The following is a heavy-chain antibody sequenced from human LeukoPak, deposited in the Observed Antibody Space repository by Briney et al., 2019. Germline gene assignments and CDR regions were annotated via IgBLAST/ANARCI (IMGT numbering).Heavy chain of an antibody. J-gene: IGHJ3*02. V-gene: IGHV1-69*05. D-gene: IGHD3-22*01. CDR1: GGTFSSYA. CDR3: ARGGWYYYDSSGQGGFGAFDI. Sequence: SVKVSCKASGGTFSSYAISWVRQAPGQGLEWVGGIIPIFGTANYAQKFQGRVTITTDESTSTAYMELSSLRSEDTAVYYCARGGWYYYDSSGQGGFGAFDIWGQGTMVTVSS. CDR2: IIPIFGTA.